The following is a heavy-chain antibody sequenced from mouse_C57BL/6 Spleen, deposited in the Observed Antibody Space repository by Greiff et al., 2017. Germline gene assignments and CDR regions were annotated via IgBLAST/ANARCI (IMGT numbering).Heavy chain of an antibody. CDR3: ARRDY. CDR1: GYTFTDYY. V-gene: IGHV1-19*01. CDR2: INPYNGGT. Sequence: EVQLQQSGPVLVKPGASVTMSCKASGYTFTDYYMNWVKQSHGKSLEWIGVINPYNGGTSYNQTFKGTATLTVDKSYITSYMELNSLTSEYSAVYYCARRDYWGQGTSVTVSA. J-gene: IGHJ4*01.